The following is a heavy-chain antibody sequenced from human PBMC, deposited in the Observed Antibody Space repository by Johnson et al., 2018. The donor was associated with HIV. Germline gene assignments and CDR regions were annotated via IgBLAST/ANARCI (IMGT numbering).Heavy chain of an antibody. Sequence: QVQLVESGGGLVEPGGSLRLSCAASGFTFGNAWMSWVRQAPGKGLEWVSYISSGDNTIYYADSVKGRFTISRDNAKNSLYLQMNSLRAEDTAVYYCASRGVYSSPHDAFDIWGQGTMVTVSS. CDR1: GFTFGNAW. CDR2: ISSGDNTI. J-gene: IGHJ3*02. V-gene: IGHV3-11*04. D-gene: IGHD6-13*01. CDR3: ASRGVYSSPHDAFDI.